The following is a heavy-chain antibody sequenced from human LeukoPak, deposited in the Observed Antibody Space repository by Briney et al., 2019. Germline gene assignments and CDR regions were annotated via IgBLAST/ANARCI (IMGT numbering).Heavy chain of an antibody. Sequence: GGSLRLSCAASGFTFSSYSMSWVRQAPGKGLDWVANINQDGSGKYYVDSVKGRFTISRDNAKNSLYLQMNSLRAEDTAVYYCARDRVWTVLYWGQGTLVTVSS. CDR1: GFTFSSYS. D-gene: IGHD6-13*01. V-gene: IGHV3-7*01. J-gene: IGHJ4*02. CDR2: INQDGSGK. CDR3: ARDRVWTVLY.